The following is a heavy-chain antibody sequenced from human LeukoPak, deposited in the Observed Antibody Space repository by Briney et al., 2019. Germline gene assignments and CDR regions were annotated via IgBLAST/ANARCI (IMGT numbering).Heavy chain of an antibody. CDR1: GFTFSSYE. Sequence: GGSLRLSCAASGFTFSSYEMNWVRQAPGKGLEWLSYISSSGTTIKYADSVKGRFTISRDNAKNSLYLQVNSLRAEDTAVYYCARIMITVTTSDYGGQGTLVTVSS. J-gene: IGHJ4*02. D-gene: IGHD4-17*01. CDR2: ISSSGTTI. CDR3: ARIMITVTTSDY. V-gene: IGHV3-48*03.